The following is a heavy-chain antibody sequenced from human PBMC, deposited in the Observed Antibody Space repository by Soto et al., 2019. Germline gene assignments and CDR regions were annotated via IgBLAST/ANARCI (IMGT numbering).Heavy chain of an antibody. Sequence: SETLSLTXAVSGGSITAGNHYWSWIRQLPGQGLQWIGLVTSTGSPHYNPSLQSRGTISLDTSKNQFSLKLNSVTAADTAVYYCARSRFSSSWYPDNWGQGTLVTVSS. CDR1: GGSITAGNHY. D-gene: IGHD6-13*01. J-gene: IGHJ4*02. CDR2: VTSTGSP. CDR3: ARSRFSSSWYPDN. V-gene: IGHV4-31*11.